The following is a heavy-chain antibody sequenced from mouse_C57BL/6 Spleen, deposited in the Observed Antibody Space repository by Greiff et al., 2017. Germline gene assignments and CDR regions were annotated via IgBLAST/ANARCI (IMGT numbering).Heavy chain of an antibody. D-gene: IGHD3-3*01. J-gene: IGHJ3*01. CDR1: GYTFTSYG. Sequence: QVQLQQPGAELARPGASVKLSCKASGYTFTSYGISWVKQRTGQGLEWIGNIYPRGGNPHYNEKFKGKATLTADKSSSTAYMQLRSLPSEDYAVYYCARKGLLPFAYWGQGTLVTVSA. V-gene: IGHV1-81*01. CDR3: ARKGLLPFAY. CDR2: IYPRGGNP.